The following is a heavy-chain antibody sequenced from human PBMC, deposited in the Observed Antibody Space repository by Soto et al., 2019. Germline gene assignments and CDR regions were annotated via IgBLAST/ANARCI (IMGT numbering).Heavy chain of an antibody. Sequence: SETLSLTCTVSGGSISSSSYHWGWIRQPPGKGLEWIGSIYYSGSTYYNPSLKSRVTISVDTSKNQFSLKLSSVTAADTAVYYCASSVRYFDWLLRYNWFDPWGQGTLVTVSS. D-gene: IGHD3-9*01. CDR1: GGSISSSSYH. CDR2: IYYSGST. V-gene: IGHV4-39*01. CDR3: ASSVRYFDWLLRYNWFDP. J-gene: IGHJ5*02.